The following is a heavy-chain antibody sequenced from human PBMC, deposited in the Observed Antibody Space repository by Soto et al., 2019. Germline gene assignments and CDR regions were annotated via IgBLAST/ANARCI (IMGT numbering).Heavy chain of an antibody. CDR2: IKQDGSEK. CDR3: ARLTKNGYSYGWPYYYYYMDV. Sequence: GGSPRLSCAASGFTFSSYWMSWVRQAPGKGLEWVANIKQDGSEKYYVDSVKGRFTNSRDNAKNSLYLQMNSLRAEDTAVYYCARLTKNGYSYGWPYYYYYMDVWGKGTTVTVSS. J-gene: IGHJ6*03. CDR1: GFTFSSYW. D-gene: IGHD5-18*01. V-gene: IGHV3-7*01.